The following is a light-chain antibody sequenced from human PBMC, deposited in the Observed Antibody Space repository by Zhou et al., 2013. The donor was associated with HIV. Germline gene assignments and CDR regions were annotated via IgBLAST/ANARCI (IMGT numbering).Light chain of an antibody. V-gene: IGKV1-9*01. CDR3: QQSYRVPPT. J-gene: IGKJ2*01. Sequence: DIQLTQSPSFLSASVGDRVTITCRASQGISSYLAWYQQKPGKAPKLLIYAASTLQSGVPSRFSGSGSGTEFTLTISSLQPEDFATYWCQQSYRVPPTFGQGTKLEIK. CDR1: QGISSY. CDR2: AAS.